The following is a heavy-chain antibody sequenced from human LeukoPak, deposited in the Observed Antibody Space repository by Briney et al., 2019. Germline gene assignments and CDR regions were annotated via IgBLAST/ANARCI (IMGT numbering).Heavy chain of an antibody. CDR2: IIPIFGTA. D-gene: IGHD6-13*01. J-gene: IGHJ4*02. V-gene: IGHV1-69*13. Sequence: ASVKVSCKASGGTFSSYAISWVRQAPGQGLEWMGGIIPIFGTANYAQKFQGRVTITADESTSTAYMELSSLRSEDTAVYYCARHSSSWYYFDYWGQGTLVTASS. CDR3: ARHSSSWYYFDY. CDR1: GGTFSSYA.